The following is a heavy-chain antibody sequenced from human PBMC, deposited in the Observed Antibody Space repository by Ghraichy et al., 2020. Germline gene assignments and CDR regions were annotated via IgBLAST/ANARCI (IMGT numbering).Heavy chain of an antibody. CDR2: INPNSGGT. CDR3: ARGGDYDSTSYYYGMDV. D-gene: IGHD3-3*01. CDR1: GYTFTGYY. Sequence: ASVKVSCKASGYTFTGYYMHWVRQAPGQGLEWMGWINPNSGGTNYAQKFQGRVTMTRDTSISTAYMELSRLRSDDTAVYYCARGGDYDSTSYYYGMDVWGQGTTVTVSS. V-gene: IGHV1-2*02. J-gene: IGHJ6*02.